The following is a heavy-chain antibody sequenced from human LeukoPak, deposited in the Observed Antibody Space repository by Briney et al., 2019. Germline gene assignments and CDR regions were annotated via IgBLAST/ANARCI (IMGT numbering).Heavy chain of an antibody. CDR1: GFTFSSYG. D-gene: IGHD6-13*01. J-gene: IGHJ4*02. V-gene: IGHV3-33*01. CDR3: AREGAAAGTDY. Sequence: PGGSLRLSCAASGFTFSSYGMRWVRQAPGKGLEWVAVIWYDGSNKYYADSVKGRFTISRDNSKNTLYLQMNSLRAEDTAVYYCAREGAAAGTDYWGQGTLVTVSS. CDR2: IWYDGSNK.